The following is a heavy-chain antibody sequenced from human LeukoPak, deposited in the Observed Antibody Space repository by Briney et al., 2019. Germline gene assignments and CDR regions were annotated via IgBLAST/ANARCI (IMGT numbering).Heavy chain of an antibody. CDR2: IWYDGSYK. CDR3: AKDSAGGLGTNFDY. V-gene: IGHV3-33*06. D-gene: IGHD7-27*01. J-gene: IGHJ4*02. Sequence: GGSLRLSCAASGFTFSTSGMHWVRQAPGKGLEWVAVIWYDGSYKYYADSVKGRFTISRDNPKDTLYLQMNSLRDEDTAVYYCAKDSAGGLGTNFDYWGQGTLVTVSS. CDR1: GFTFSTSG.